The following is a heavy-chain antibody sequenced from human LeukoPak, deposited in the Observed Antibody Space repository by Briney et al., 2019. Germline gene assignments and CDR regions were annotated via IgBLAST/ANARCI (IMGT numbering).Heavy chain of an antibody. V-gene: IGHV4-39*07. D-gene: IGHD3-22*01. CDR3: ARAPLYYYDSTRDGFDM. CDR1: GGSISSSTYY. Sequence: PSETLSLTCTVSGGSISSSTYYWGWIRQPPGKGLEWIGSIYYNGRTDDNPSLKRRVAISVDTSKNQFSLKLTSVTAADTAVYYCARAPLYYYDSTRDGFDMWGQGTMVTVSS. J-gene: IGHJ3*02. CDR2: IYYNGRT.